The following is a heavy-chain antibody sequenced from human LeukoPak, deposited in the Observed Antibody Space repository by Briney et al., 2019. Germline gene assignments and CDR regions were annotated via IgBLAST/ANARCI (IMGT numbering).Heavy chain of an antibody. D-gene: IGHD2-2*01. Sequence: GGSLRLSCAASGFTFSSYTMNWVRQAPGKGLEWVSSISSRSTYLFYADSVEGRFTISRDNTKNSLFLQMNSLRAEDTAVYYCARARSDIVVVPAASWGQGTLVTVSS. CDR3: ARARSDIVVVPAAS. V-gene: IGHV3-21*01. CDR2: ISSRSTYL. J-gene: IGHJ5*02. CDR1: GFTFSSYT.